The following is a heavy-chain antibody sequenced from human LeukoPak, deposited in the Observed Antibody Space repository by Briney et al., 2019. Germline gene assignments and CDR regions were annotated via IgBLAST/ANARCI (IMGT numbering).Heavy chain of an antibody. CDR3: ARDWDLTDTAMVGYNWFDP. CDR1: GFTFSSYS. Sequence: GGSLRLSCAASGFTFSSYSMNWVRQAPGKGLEWVSSISSSSSYIYYADSVKGRFTISRDNAKNSLYLQMNSLRAEDTAVYYRARDWDLTDTAMVGYNWFDPWGQGTLVTVSS. V-gene: IGHV3-21*01. D-gene: IGHD5-18*01. J-gene: IGHJ5*02. CDR2: ISSSSSYI.